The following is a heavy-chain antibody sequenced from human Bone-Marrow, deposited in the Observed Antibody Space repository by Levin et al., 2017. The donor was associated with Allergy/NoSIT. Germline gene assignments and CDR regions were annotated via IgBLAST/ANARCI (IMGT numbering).Heavy chain of an antibody. CDR1: GFSLTSSPVG. D-gene: IGHD4-23*01. CDR2: IYWDDDK. V-gene: IGHV2-5*02. Sequence: SGPTLVKPTQALALTCTFSGFSLTSSPVGVGWLRQPPGKALEWLAVIYWDDDKRYSPSLKSRLSITKDTSRNQVVLTMSNMDPVDTATYYCAHRRDYGGHWNEGCFDHWGPGILVTASS. CDR3: AHRRDYGGHWNEGCFDH. J-gene: IGHJ4*02.